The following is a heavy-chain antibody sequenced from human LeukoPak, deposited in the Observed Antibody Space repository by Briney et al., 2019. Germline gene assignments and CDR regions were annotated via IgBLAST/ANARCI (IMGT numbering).Heavy chain of an antibody. Sequence: PGGSLRLSCGASGFTFSTYRMNWVRQAPGKGLEWVSSISGSGSFIYDADSVKGRFTISRDNAKNSLYLQMNSLRAEDTAMYYCARDLYGGHSYDYWGLGTLVTVSS. D-gene: IGHD4/OR15-4a*01. V-gene: IGHV3-21*01. CDR3: ARDLYGGHSYDY. J-gene: IGHJ4*02. CDR2: ISGSGSFI. CDR1: GFTFSTYR.